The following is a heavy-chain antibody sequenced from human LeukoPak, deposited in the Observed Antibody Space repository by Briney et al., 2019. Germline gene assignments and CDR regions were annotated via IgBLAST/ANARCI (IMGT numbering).Heavy chain of an antibody. V-gene: IGHV4-31*03. CDR2: IYYTGST. CDR1: GGSISSGDYY. J-gene: IGHJ4*02. CDR3: ARVVIYGSGSYPDY. D-gene: IGHD3-10*01. Sequence: SETLSLTCSVSGGSISSGDYYWTWIRQHPGKDLEWIGYIYYTGSTYYNPSLKSRVTISANTSKNQFSLKLSSVTAADTAVYYCARVVIYGSGSYPDYWGQGTLVTVSS.